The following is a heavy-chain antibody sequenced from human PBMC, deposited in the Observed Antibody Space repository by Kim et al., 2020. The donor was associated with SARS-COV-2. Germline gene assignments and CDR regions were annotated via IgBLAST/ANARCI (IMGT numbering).Heavy chain of an antibody. CDR3: ARDRGGMDV. V-gene: IGHV3-33*01. CDR2: GSNK. Sequence: GSNKYYADSVEGRFTISRDNSKNTLYLQMNSLGAEDTAVYYCARDRGGMDVWGQGTTVTVSS. J-gene: IGHJ6*02.